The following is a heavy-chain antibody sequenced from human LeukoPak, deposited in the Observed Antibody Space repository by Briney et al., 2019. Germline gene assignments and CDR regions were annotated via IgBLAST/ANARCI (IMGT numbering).Heavy chain of an antibody. CDR1: GFTFSSNA. D-gene: IGHD3-22*01. CDR2: ISGSGGST. J-gene: IGHJ4*02. Sequence: GGSLRFSCAASGFTFSSNAMSCVRQAPGKGLEWVSAISGSGGSTYYADSVKGRFTISRDNSKITLYLQMNSLRAEDTAVYYCAKAVKGVVPWYWGQGTLVTVSS. V-gene: IGHV3-23*01. CDR3: AKAVKGVVPWY.